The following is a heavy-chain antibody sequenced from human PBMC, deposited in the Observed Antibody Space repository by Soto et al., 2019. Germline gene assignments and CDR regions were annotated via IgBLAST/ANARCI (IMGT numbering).Heavy chain of an antibody. V-gene: IGHV4-39*01. CDR2: IYYSGST. Sequence: QLQLQESGPGLVKPSETLSLTCTVSGGSVSSSNYYWGWIRQSPGKGLEWIGSIYYSGSTYYNPSPESRVTISVDKSKNQFSRKVISVTAADTAVYYCARLEGLATISYYFDYWGQGTLVTVSS. CDR3: ARLEGLATISYYFDY. CDR1: GGSVSSSNYY. J-gene: IGHJ4*02. D-gene: IGHD3-9*01.